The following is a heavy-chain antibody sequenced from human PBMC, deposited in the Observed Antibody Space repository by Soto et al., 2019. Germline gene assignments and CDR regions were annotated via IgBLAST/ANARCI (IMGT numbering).Heavy chain of an antibody. J-gene: IGHJ4*02. CDR3: ARDSSGWNYYFDY. D-gene: IGHD6-19*01. CDR2: IYYSGST. V-gene: IGHV4-39*01. Sequence: SETLSLTCTVSGGSISSSSYYWGWIRQPPGKGLEWIGSIYYSGSTYYNPSLVGRVTIFVDTSKNQFSLKLSSVTAADTAVYYCARDSSGWNYYFDYWGQGTVVTVSS. CDR1: GGSISSSSYY.